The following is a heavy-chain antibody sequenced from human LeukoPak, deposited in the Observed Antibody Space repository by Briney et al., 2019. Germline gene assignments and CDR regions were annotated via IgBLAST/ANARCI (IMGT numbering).Heavy chain of an antibody. D-gene: IGHD3-10*01. V-gene: IGHV3-30*02. CDR1: GFTFSSYG. J-gene: IGHJ4*02. Sequence: GGSLRLSCAASGFTFSSYGMHWVRQAPGKGLEWVAFIRYDGSNKYYADSVKGRFTISRDNSKNTLYLQMNSLRAEDTAVYYCARGARGYGSGSYFYYFDYWGQGTLVTVSS. CDR2: IRYDGSNK. CDR3: ARGARGYGSGSYFYYFDY.